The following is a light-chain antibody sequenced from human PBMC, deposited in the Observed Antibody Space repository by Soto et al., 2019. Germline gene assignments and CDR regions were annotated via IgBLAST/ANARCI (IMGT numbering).Light chain of an antibody. CDR2: DVS. Sequence: QSALTQPASVSGSPGQSITISCTGSSSDGGGYNFVSWYQQHPGKVPKLMIYDVSSRPSGVSDRFSGSKSGNTASLTISELQAEDEGDYYCSSYTSSSTHVFGSGTKLTVL. CDR3: SSYTSSSTHV. V-gene: IGLV2-14*03. J-gene: IGLJ1*01. CDR1: SSDGGGYNF.